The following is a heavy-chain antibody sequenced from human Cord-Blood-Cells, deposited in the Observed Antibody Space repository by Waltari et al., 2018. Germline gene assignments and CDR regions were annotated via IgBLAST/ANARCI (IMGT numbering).Heavy chain of an antibody. J-gene: IGHJ4*02. D-gene: IGHD3-22*01. CDR2: INHSGST. Sequence: SLTCAVYGGSFSGYYWSWIRQPPGKGLEWIGEINHSGSTNYNTSLKSRVTISVDTSKNQFSLKLSSVTAADTAVYYCARGRRDYYDSSGSTVDYWGQGTLVTVSS. CDR3: ARGRRDYYDSSGSTVDY. CDR1: GGSFSGYY. V-gene: IGHV4-34*01.